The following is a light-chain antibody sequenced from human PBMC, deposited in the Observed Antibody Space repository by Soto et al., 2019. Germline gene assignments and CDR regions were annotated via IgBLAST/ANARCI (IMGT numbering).Light chain of an antibody. V-gene: IGKV2D-29*02. J-gene: IGKJ5*01. Sequence: DVVMTQTPLSLSVAPGLPASISCKSSQSLLHITGETFLFWYLQKPGQSPQLLIYEVSTRVSGVPDRFSGSGSGTDFTLEISRVETDDVGIYDCMQSTQLPPTFGQGTRLGIE. CDR2: EVS. CDR3: MQSTQLPPT. CDR1: QSLLHITGETF.